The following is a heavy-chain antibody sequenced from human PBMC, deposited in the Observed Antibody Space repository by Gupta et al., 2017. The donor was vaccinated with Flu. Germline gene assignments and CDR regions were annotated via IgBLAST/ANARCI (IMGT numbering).Heavy chain of an antibody. J-gene: IGHJ3*02. CDR3: AKSEVRGVINRVWAAFDI. D-gene: IGHD3-10*01. Sequence: EVQLVESGGGLVQPGRSLRLSCAASGFTFDDYAMHWVRQAPGKGLEWVSGISWNSGSIGYADSVKGRFTISRDNAKNSLYLQMNSLRAEDTALYYCAKSEVRGVINRVWAAFDIWGQGTMVTVSS. V-gene: IGHV3-9*01. CDR2: ISWNSGSI. CDR1: GFTFDDYA.